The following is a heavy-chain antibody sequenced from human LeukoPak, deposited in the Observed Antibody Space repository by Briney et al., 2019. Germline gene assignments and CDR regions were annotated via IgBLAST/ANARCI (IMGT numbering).Heavy chain of an antibody. D-gene: IGHD4-23*01. J-gene: IGHJ4*02. V-gene: IGHV3-23*01. CDR3: AKKNSGLHPFDF. CDR1: GFSFSSSP. CDR2: ISSSGGDT. Sequence: GGSLILSCAASGFSFSSSPMSWVRQAPGKGLEWVSGISSSGGDTPCADSVKGRFTISRDNSKNTLYLQMNSRRVEDTAVYYCAKKNSGLHPFDFWGQGTLVTVSS.